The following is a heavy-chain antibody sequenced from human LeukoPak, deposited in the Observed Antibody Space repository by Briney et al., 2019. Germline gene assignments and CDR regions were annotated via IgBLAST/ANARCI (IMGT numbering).Heavy chain of an antibody. V-gene: IGHV3-49*04. Sequence: GGSLRLSCTASGFTFGDYAMSWVRQAPGKGLEWVGFIRSKAYGGTTEYAASVEGRFTISRDDSKSIAYLQMNSLKTEDTAVYYCTRTYYYDSSGEAYFDYWGQGTLVTVSS. CDR2: IRSKAYGGTT. CDR1: GFTFGDYA. CDR3: TRTYYYDSSGEAYFDY. D-gene: IGHD3-22*01. J-gene: IGHJ4*02.